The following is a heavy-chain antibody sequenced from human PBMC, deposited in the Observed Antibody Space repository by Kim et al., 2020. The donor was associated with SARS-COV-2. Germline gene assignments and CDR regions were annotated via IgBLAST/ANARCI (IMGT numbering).Heavy chain of an antibody. CDR1: GGSFSGYY. D-gene: IGHD3-3*01. Sequence: SETLSLTCAVYGGSFSGYYWSWIRQPPGKRLEWIGEINHSGSTNYNPSLKSRVTISVDTSKNQFSLKLSSVTAADTAVYYCAREYYDFWSGHPPYHAFDIWGQGTMVTVSS. V-gene: IGHV4-34*01. J-gene: IGHJ3*02. CDR2: INHSGST. CDR3: AREYYDFWSGHPPYHAFDI.